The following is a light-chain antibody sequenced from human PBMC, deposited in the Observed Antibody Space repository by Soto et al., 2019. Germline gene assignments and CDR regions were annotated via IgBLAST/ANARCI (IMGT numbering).Light chain of an antibody. CDR2: GAS. CDR1: QSVSSN. CDR3: QQYDNWPLT. V-gene: IGKV3-15*01. Sequence: EIVMTQSPATLPVSPGERATLSCRASQSVSSNLAWYQQKPGQAPRFLIYGASTRATGIPARFSGSGSGTECTLTISSLQSEDVAVYYCQQYDNWPLTFGGGTKVDIK. J-gene: IGKJ4*01.